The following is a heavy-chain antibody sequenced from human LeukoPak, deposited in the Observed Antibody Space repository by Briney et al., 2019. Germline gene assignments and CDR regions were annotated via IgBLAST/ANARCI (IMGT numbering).Heavy chain of an antibody. CDR2: IYSGGTT. CDR1: GFTVSSNY. Sequence: GGSLRLSCAASGFTVSSNYMTWVRQAPGKGLEWVSIIYSGGTTYYADSVKGRFTISRDNSKNTLYLQMNSLRAEDTAVYYCARLYYYVSGAYSRYFDYWGQGTLVTVSS. J-gene: IGHJ4*02. D-gene: IGHD3-10*01. CDR3: ARLYYYVSGAYSRYFDY. V-gene: IGHV3-53*01.